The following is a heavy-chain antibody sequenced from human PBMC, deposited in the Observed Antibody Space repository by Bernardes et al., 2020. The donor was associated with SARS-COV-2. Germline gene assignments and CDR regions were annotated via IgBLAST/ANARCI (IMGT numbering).Heavy chain of an antibody. CDR1: GFTFSIYA. Sequence: GFLRLSCTASGFTFSIYAMSWVRQAPGKGLEWVSAISGRGGSTCYADSVRGRFTISRDNSKNTLYMQMNSLRAEDTAVYYCAKVIAAAGKGGVFDYYYGMDVWGQGTTVTVSS. CDR2: ISGRGGST. V-gene: IGHV3-23*01. D-gene: IGHD6-13*01. CDR3: AKVIAAAGKGGVFDYYYGMDV. J-gene: IGHJ6*02.